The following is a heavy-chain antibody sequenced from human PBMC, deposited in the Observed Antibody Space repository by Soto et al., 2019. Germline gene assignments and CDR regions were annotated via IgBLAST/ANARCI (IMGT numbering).Heavy chain of an antibody. D-gene: IGHD3-3*01. V-gene: IGHV3-11*04. CDR1: GFTFSDYY. Sequence: GGSLRLSCAASGFTFSDYYMSWIRQAPGKGLEWLSYISSSGTTIYYADSVKGRFTISRENAKNSLYLQMNSLRAGDTAVYYCARAIVVGPSSILRFLEWSAAGQRNYYYYYMDVWGKGTTVTVSS. CDR3: ARAIVVGPSSILRFLEWSAAGQRNYYYYYMDV. J-gene: IGHJ6*03. CDR2: ISSSGTTI.